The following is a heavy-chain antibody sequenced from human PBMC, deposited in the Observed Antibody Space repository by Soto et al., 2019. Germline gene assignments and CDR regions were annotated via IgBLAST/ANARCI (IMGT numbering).Heavy chain of an antibody. D-gene: IGHD3-22*01. Sequence: QVQLQQWGAGLLKPSETLSLTCAVYGGSFSGYYWSWIRQPPGKGLEWIGEINHSGSTNYNPSLKSRVTISVDTSTHPFSLKLSSVTAADTAVYYCARYPDYYDSSGYYLPSGYYGMDVWGQGTTVTVSS. V-gene: IGHV4-34*01. CDR2: INHSGST. J-gene: IGHJ6*02. CDR1: GGSFSGYY. CDR3: ARYPDYYDSSGYYLPSGYYGMDV.